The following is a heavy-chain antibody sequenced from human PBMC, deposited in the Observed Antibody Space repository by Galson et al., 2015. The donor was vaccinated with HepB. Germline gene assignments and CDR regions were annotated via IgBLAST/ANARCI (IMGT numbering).Heavy chain of an antibody. CDR3: ARDDKPEWELSYYYYGMDV. CDR2: ISYDGSNK. Sequence: SLRLSCAASGFTFSSYAMSWVRQAPGKGLEWVAVISYDGSNKYYADSVKGRFTISRDNSKNTLYLQMNSLRAEDTAVYYCARDDKPEWELSYYYYGMDVWGQGTTVTVSS. CDR1: GFTFSSYA. J-gene: IGHJ6*02. D-gene: IGHD1-26*01. V-gene: IGHV3-30-3*01.